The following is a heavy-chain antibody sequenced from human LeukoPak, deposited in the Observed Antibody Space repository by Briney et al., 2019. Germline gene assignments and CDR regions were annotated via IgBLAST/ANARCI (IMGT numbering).Heavy chain of an antibody. CDR3: ARDLSYYDSSLDYFDY. CDR2: INWNGGST. CDR1: GFTFDDYV. D-gene: IGHD3-22*01. Sequence: GGSLRLSCAASGFTFDDYVVTWVRQAPGKGLEWVSGINWNGGSTGYADSVKGRFTISRDNAKNSLYLQMNSLRAEDTAVYYCARDLSYYDSSLDYFDYWGQGTLVTVSS. J-gene: IGHJ4*02. V-gene: IGHV3-20*04.